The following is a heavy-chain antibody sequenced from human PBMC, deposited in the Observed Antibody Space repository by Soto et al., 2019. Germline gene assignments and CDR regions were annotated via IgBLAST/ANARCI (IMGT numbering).Heavy chain of an antibody. Sequence: QVQLVQSGAEVKKPGSSVKVSCKASGGTFSSYTISWVRQAPGQGLEWMGRIIPILGIANYAQKFQGRVTIAADKSTSTAYMARGSMRCEDTAVYYCARASEGVVPAAMDTYYDILTGLPYYYYGMDVWGQGTTVTVSS. CDR1: GGTFSSYT. CDR3: ARASEGVVPAAMDTYYDILTGLPYYYYGMDV. D-gene: IGHD3-9*01. V-gene: IGHV1-69*02. J-gene: IGHJ6*02. CDR2: IIPILGIA.